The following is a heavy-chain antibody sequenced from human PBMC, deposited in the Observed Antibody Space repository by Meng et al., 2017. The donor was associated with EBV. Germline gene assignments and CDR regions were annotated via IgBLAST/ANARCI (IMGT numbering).Heavy chain of an antibody. CDR3: ARVGIAVAGTGDY. D-gene: IGHD6-19*01. Sequence: QVQLVQSGAGVKEPGAPVKVSCKASVYTFTCYYMHWVRQAPGQGLEWMGRINPNSGGTNYAQKFQGRVTMTRDTSISTAYMELSRLRSDDTAVYYCARVGIAVAGTGDYWGQGTLVTVSS. J-gene: IGHJ4*02. CDR2: INPNSGGT. V-gene: IGHV1-2*06. CDR1: VYTFTCYY.